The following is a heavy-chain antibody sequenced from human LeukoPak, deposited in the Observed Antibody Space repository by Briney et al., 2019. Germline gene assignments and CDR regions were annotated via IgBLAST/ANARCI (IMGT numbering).Heavy chain of an antibody. CDR3: VKGYNYGYSWDY. J-gene: IGHJ4*02. D-gene: IGHD5-18*01. CDR2: INKGGSYM. Sequence: GGSLRLSCVASGFIFRDYTMNWVRQTPGKGLEWVSAINKGGSYMAYADSVKGRFTVSRDNAKNSLFLQMNSLRAEDTAVYYCVKGYNYGYSWDYWGQGTLVTVSS. V-gene: IGHV3-21*01. CDR1: GFIFRDYT.